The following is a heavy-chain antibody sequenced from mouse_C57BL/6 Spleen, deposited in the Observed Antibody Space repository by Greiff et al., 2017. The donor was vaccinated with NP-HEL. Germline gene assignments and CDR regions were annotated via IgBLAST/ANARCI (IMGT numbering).Heavy chain of an antibody. V-gene: IGHV5-9*01. Sequence: EVQVVESGGGLVKPGGSPKLSCAASGFTFSSYTMSWVRQTPEKRLEWVATISGGGGNTYYPDSVKGRFTISRDNAKNTLYLQMSSLRSEDTALYYCARQIYDGYPFDYWGQGTTLTVSS. D-gene: IGHD2-3*01. CDR1: GFTFSSYT. CDR3: ARQIYDGYPFDY. CDR2: ISGGGGNT. J-gene: IGHJ2*01.